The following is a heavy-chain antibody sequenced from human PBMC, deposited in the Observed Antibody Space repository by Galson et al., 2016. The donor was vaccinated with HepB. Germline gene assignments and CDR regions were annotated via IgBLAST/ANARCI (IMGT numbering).Heavy chain of an antibody. CDR2: ISSDGRRE. V-gene: IGHV3-30*03. D-gene: IGHD1-26*01. J-gene: IGHJ6*02. CDR3: AREVGNGMDV. CDR1: GFIFSQHG. Sequence: SLRLSCAVSGFIFSQHGMHWVRQAPGKGLEWLALISSDGRREYYSDSVKGRLGVSRNNSNNSLYLRMNSPTAEDTAVYYCAREVGNGMDVWGQGTLVIVSS.